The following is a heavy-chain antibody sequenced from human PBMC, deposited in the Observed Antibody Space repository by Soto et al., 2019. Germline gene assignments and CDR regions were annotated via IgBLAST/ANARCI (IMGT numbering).Heavy chain of an antibody. J-gene: IGHJ4*02. CDR2: ISSSGKTT. Sequence: EVQLAESGGGLVQPGGSLRHSCAASGFTFSSYEMNWVRQAPGKGLEWVSHISSSGKTTYYADSVKGRFTISRDNAKNSLYLQMSSLRAEDTAVYYCARAYDSSGVFYTFLYWGLGTLVTVSS. V-gene: IGHV3-48*03. CDR1: GFTFSSYE. CDR3: ARAYDSSGVFYTFLY. D-gene: IGHD3-22*01.